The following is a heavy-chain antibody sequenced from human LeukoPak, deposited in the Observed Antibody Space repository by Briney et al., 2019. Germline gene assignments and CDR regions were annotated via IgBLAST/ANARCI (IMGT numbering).Heavy chain of an antibody. CDR2: IYSGGST. V-gene: IGHV3-53*01. D-gene: IGHD6-19*01. CDR1: GFTASSNY. J-gene: IGHJ4*02. Sequence: TGGSLRLSCAASGFTASSNYMNWVRQAPGKGLEWVSIIYSGGSTYYADSVKGRFTISRDNSKNTLYLQMNSLRAEDTAVYYCARDLGSGWNFDYWGQGTLVTVSS. CDR3: ARDLGSGWNFDY.